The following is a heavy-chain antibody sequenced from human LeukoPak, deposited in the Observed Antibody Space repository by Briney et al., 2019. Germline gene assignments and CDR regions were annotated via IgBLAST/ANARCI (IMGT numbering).Heavy chain of an antibody. J-gene: IGHJ3*02. CDR3: ANGVVVIKRDDAFDI. CDR1: GGSISSSSYY. V-gene: IGHV4-39*01. CDR2: IYYSGST. D-gene: IGHD3-22*01. Sequence: SSETLSLTCTDSGGSISSSSYYWGWIRQPPGKGLEWIGSIYYSGSTYYNPSLKSRVSISVDTSKNQFSLKLSSVTAADTAVYYCANGVVVIKRDDAFDIWGQGTMVTVSS.